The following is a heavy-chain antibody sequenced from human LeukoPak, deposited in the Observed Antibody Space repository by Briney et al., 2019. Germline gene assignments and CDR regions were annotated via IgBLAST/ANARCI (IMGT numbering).Heavy chain of an antibody. CDR2: IYNSGRT. CDR1: GGSINSYY. CDR3: ARYSYDSRGYYFDAFDI. D-gene: IGHD3-22*01. Sequence: PSETLSLTCTVSGGSINSYYWSWIRQPAGKGLEWIGRIYNSGRTNYNPSLKSRVTMSVDTSKNQFSLKLSSVTAADTAVYYCARYSYDSRGYYFDAFDIWGQGTMVTVSS. J-gene: IGHJ3*02. V-gene: IGHV4-4*07.